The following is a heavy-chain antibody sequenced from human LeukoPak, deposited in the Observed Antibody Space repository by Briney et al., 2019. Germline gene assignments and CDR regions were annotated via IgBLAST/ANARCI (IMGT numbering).Heavy chain of an antibody. CDR1: GGSISSSSYY. V-gene: IGHV4-39*01. CDR3: ARLASSWFDP. J-gene: IGHJ5*02. Sequence: SETLSLTCTFSGGSISSSSYYWGWIRQPPGKGLEWIGSIYYSGSTYYNPSLKSRVTISVDTSKNQFSLKLSSVTAADTAVYYCARLASSWFDPWGQGTLVTVSS. CDR2: IYYSGST.